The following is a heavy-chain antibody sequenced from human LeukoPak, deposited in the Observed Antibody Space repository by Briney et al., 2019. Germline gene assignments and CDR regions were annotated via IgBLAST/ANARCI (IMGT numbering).Heavy chain of an antibody. CDR3: ARNNGMDV. Sequence: PGGSLRLSCAASGFALSSHWMTWVRQVPGRGPEWVAHVNRDGSETYYLESVKGRFTISKDNAKNSLYLQMNSLRAEDTALYHCARNNGMDVWGQGTTVIVSS. CDR1: GFALSSHW. V-gene: IGHV3-7*03. J-gene: IGHJ6*02. CDR2: VNRDGSET.